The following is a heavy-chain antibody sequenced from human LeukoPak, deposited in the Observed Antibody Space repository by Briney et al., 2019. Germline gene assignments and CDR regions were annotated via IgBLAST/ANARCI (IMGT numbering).Heavy chain of an antibody. CDR2: ISGSGGST. CDR3: AKDLGYYYGSGSYYTPAFDY. CDR1: GFTFSSYA. V-gene: IGHV3-23*01. D-gene: IGHD3-10*01. Sequence: PGGSLRLSCAASGFTFSSYAMSWVRQAPGKGLEWVSAISGSGGSTYYADSVKGRFTISRDNSKNTLYLQMNSLRAEDTAVYYCAKDLGYYYGSGSYYTPAFDYWGQGTLVTVSS. J-gene: IGHJ4*02.